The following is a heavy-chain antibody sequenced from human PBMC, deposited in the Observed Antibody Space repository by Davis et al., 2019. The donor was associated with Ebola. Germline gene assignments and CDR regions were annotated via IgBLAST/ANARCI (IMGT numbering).Heavy chain of an antibody. CDR2: INHSGST. CDR3: ARGWGDCSGGSCYSDYYYYGMDV. D-gene: IGHD2-15*01. V-gene: IGHV4-4*02. J-gene: IGHJ6*02. CDR1: GGSISSSNW. Sequence: SETLSLTCAVSGGSISSSNWWSWIRPPPGKGLEWIGEINHSGSTNYNPSLKSRVTISVDTFKNQLSLKLSSVTAADTAVYYCARGWGDCSGGSCYSDYYYYGMDVWGQGTTVTVSS.